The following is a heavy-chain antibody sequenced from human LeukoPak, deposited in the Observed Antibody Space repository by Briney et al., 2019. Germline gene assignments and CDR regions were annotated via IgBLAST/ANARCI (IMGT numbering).Heavy chain of an antibody. CDR1: GFTFSSFS. J-gene: IGHJ4*02. V-gene: IGHV3-21*01. D-gene: IGHD2-8*01. Sequence: GRTLRLSCAASGFTFSSFSMDWVRHAPGKGLEWVSSISSSVSHTSYADSVKGRFIVCKDNAKNSLYLQMSSLRAGDTAVYYCAGRGCSNGICLDCWGQGALVAVSS. CDR2: ISSSVSHT. CDR3: AGRGCSNGICLDC.